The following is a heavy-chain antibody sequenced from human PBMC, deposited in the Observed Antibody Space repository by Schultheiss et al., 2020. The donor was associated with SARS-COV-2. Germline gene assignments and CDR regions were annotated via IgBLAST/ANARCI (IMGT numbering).Heavy chain of an antibody. V-gene: IGHV4-39*01. CDR1: GGSISSGSYY. Sequence: SETLSLTCTVSGGSISSGSYYWGWIRQPPGKGLEWIGRIYTSGSTNYNPSLKSRVTISVDTSKNQFSLKLSSVTAADTAVYYCARNWDRSISPLWGQGTLVTVSS. J-gene: IGHJ4*02. D-gene: IGHD7-27*01. CDR2: IYTSGST. CDR3: ARNWDRSISPL.